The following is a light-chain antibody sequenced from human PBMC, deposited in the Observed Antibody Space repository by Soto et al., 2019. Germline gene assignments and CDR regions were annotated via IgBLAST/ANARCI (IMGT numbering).Light chain of an antibody. CDR2: DVY. J-gene: IGLJ2*01. V-gene: IGLV2-11*01. CDR3: CAYADSHIVL. Sequence: QSVLTQPRSVSAFPGQSVTISCTGSSNDVGSSSYVSWSQHHPGKAPKLLIYDVYKRPSGVPGRFSGSKSGNTASLTISGLQAEDEADYYCCAYADSHIVLFGGGTQLTVL. CDR1: SNDVGSSSY.